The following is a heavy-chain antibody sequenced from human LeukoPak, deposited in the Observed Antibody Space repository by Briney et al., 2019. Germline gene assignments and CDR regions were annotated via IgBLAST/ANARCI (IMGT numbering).Heavy chain of an antibody. CDR3: ARDGTSTDDY. Sequence: ASVKVSCKTSGYTFSNFGINWVRXXPGXGLEWMGWISGNNDNPNYGQKFQGRFTVTTDSSTSTAYMELRNLRFDDTAVYYCARDGTSTDDYWGQGTLVTVSS. D-gene: IGHD2-2*01. CDR2: ISGNNDNP. CDR1: GYTFSNFG. V-gene: IGHV1-18*01. J-gene: IGHJ4*02.